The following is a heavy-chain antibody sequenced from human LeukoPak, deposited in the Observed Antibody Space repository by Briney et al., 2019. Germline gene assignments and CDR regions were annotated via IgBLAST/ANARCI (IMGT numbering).Heavy chain of an antibody. CDR1: GCSFTSFY. CDR2: VNPSGGST. D-gene: IGHD3-3*02. Sequence: VASVKVSCKTAGCSFTSFYIHWIRQAPGQGLEWMGMVNPSGGSTVSAQKFQDRVNMTADTSTRTVHMEMTGLRSDDTAIYYCARDAFWGQGTLVTVSS. CDR3: ARDAF. V-gene: IGHV1-46*01. J-gene: IGHJ4*02.